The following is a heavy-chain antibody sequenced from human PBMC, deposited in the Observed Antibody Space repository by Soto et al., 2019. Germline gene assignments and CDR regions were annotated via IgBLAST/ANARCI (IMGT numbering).Heavy chain of an antibody. J-gene: IGHJ6*03. CDR3: ARDQGYYDFWSGYYMEYYYYYYMDV. D-gene: IGHD3-3*01. Sequence: ASVKVSCKASGYTFTSYGISWVRQAPGQGLEWMGWISAYNGNTNYAQKLQGRVIMTTDTSTSTAYMELRSLRSDDTAVYYCARDQGYYDFWSGYYMEYYYYYYMDVWGKGTTVTVSS. CDR2: ISAYNGNT. V-gene: IGHV1-18*01. CDR1: GYTFTSYG.